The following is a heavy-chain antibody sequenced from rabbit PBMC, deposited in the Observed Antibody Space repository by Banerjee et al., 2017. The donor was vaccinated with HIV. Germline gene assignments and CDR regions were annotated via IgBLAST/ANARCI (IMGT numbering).Heavy chain of an antibody. CDR2: IYAGSSGST. Sequence: QEQLVESGGGLVKPGASLTLTCTASGLDFSSSYWICWVRQAPGKGLEWIACIYAGSSGSTQYANWAKGRFTISKISSTTVTLQMTSLTAADTATYFCARDLAGVIGWNFNLWGPGTLVTVS. J-gene: IGHJ4*01. D-gene: IGHD4-1*01. CDR3: ARDLAGVIGWNFNL. CDR1: GLDFSSSYW. V-gene: IGHV1S45*01.